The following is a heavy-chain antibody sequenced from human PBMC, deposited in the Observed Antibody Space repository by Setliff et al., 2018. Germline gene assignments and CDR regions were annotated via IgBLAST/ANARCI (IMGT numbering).Heavy chain of an antibody. CDR2: IKSQADGGTA. D-gene: IGHD6-13*01. J-gene: IGHJ3*02. V-gene: IGHV3-15*01. Sequence: PGGSLRLSCAASGFTFSDAWMNWVRQAPGKGLEWVGRIKSQADGGTADFAAPVKGRFTISRDDSKNTAYLQMNSLKTEDTAVYYCTSAGSSSSLDIWGQGTMVTVSS. CDR3: TSAGSSSSLDI. CDR1: GFTFSDAW.